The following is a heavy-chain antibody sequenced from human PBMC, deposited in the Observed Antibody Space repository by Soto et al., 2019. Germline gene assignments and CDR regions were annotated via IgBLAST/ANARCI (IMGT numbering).Heavy chain of an antibody. V-gene: IGHV4-59*01. Sequence: ETLSLTCRVSGSSISSYYWSWLRQPPGKGLEWIGNIYYTGSTNYHPSLKSRVIMSVESSKKQFSLRLNSVTAADTAVYYCTRVGGYYGDYPNFDYWGQGALVTVSS. CDR2: IYYTGST. CDR3: TRVGGYYGDYPNFDY. CDR1: GSSISSYY. D-gene: IGHD4-17*01. J-gene: IGHJ4*02.